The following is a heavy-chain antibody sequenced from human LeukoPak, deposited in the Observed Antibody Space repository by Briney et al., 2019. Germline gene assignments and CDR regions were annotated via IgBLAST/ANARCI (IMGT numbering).Heavy chain of an antibody. Sequence: GGSLRLSCAASGLIFGTYGMSWVRQAPGKGLEWVSGISGNGGGTYYADSVKGRFTISRDNSKNTLYLQMNSLRAEDTAVYYCAREYYYDSSGYYSGSSLRYAFDIWGQGTMVTVSS. V-gene: IGHV3-23*01. CDR2: ISGNGGGT. J-gene: IGHJ3*02. D-gene: IGHD3-22*01. CDR1: GLIFGTYG. CDR3: AREYYYDSSGYYSGSSLRYAFDI.